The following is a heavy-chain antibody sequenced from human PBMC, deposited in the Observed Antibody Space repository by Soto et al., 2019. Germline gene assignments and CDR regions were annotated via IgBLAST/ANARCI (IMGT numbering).Heavy chain of an antibody. CDR1: GFTFSSYG. V-gene: IGHV3-30*18. Sequence: QVQLVESGGGVVQPGRSLRLSCAASGFTFSSYGMHWVRQAPGKGLEWVAVISYDGSNKYYADSVKGRFTISRDNSKNTLYLQMNSLRAEDTAVYYCAKAFSPIVVVPATIGTHMDVWGKGTTVTVSS. CDR2: ISYDGSNK. D-gene: IGHD2-2*01. J-gene: IGHJ6*03. CDR3: AKAFSPIVVVPATIGTHMDV.